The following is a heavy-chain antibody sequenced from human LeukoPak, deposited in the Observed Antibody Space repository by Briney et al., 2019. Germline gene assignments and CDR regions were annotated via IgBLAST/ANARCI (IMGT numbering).Heavy chain of an antibody. J-gene: IGHJ4*02. V-gene: IGHV1-18*01. CDR1: GYTFTSYG. Sequence: ASVKVSCKASGYTFTSYGISWVRQAPGQGLEWMGWVSTNDGNTVYAQRLQGRVTMTTDTSTSVAYMELRSLTSDDTAVYYCTRAPPGMTMMTDYWGQGTLVTASS. D-gene: IGHD3-22*01. CDR3: TRAPPGMTMMTDY. CDR2: VSTNDGNT.